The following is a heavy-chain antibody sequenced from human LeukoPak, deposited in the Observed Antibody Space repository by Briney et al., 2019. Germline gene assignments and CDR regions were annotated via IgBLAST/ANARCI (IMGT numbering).Heavy chain of an antibody. Sequence: TGGSLRLSCAAPVFTFSTYAMTWVRQAPGKGLEWVSTISGGGDRTYHGNSVKGRFTISRDKSKNTLYLQMNSLRAEDTAIYYCAKEGSNWNVDYWGQGTLVTVSS. J-gene: IGHJ4*02. CDR3: AKEGSNWNVDY. D-gene: IGHD1-1*01. CDR2: ISGGGDRT. CDR1: VFTFSTYA. V-gene: IGHV3-23*01.